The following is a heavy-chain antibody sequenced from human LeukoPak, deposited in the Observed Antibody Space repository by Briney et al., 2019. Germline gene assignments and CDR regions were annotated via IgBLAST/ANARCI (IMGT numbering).Heavy chain of an antibody. Sequence: ASVKVSCKASGYTFTSYDINWVRQATGQGLEWMGWMNPNSGNTGYAQKFQGRVTITRNTSMSTAYMELSSLRSEDTAVYYCARGLGSGWGGAFDIWGQGTMVTVSS. V-gene: IGHV1-8*03. CDR3: ARGLGSGWGGAFDI. CDR1: GYTFTSYD. CDR2: MNPNSGNT. J-gene: IGHJ3*02. D-gene: IGHD6-19*01.